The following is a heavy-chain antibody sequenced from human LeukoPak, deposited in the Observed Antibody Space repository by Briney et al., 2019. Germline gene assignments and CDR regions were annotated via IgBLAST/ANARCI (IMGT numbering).Heavy chain of an antibody. D-gene: IGHD2-21*02. CDR2: IYHSGST. V-gene: IGHV4-59*12. CDR1: GGSISSYY. Sequence: SETLSLTCTVSGGSISSYYWSWIRQPPGKGLEWIGEIYHSGSTNYNPSLKSRVTISVDKSKNQFSLKLSSVTAADTAVYYCASLLPYCGGDCYYDYWGQGTLVTVSS. J-gene: IGHJ4*02. CDR3: ASLLPYCGGDCYYDY.